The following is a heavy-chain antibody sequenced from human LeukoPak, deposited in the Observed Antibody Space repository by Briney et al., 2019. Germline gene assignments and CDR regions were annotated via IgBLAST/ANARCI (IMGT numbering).Heavy chain of an antibody. D-gene: IGHD2-15*01. Sequence: GASVKVSCKASGYSFTTYDISWVRQAPGQGLEWMGWINTHTGNTNYAQKLQDRVTVTTDTSTSTAYVELRSLRSDDTAVYYCARGPGGCTGGSCYYDSWGQGTLVTVSS. V-gene: IGHV1-18*01. CDR3: ARGPGGCTGGSCYYDS. J-gene: IGHJ4*02. CDR2: INTHTGNT. CDR1: GYSFTTYD.